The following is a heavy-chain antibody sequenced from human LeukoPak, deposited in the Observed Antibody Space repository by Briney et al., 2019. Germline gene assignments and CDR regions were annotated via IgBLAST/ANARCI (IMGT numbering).Heavy chain of an antibody. CDR3: ARDLGQYYDTSDNWFYP. Sequence: QSGGTLRLSCAASGFTFSSFGMSWVRQAPGKGLEWVSVISGSGGSTYYADSVKGRFTISRDNAKNTLNLQMNSLRAEDTAVYYCARDLGQYYDTSDNWFYPWGQGTLVTVSS. CDR1: GFTFSSFG. CDR2: ISGSGGST. D-gene: IGHD3-22*01. J-gene: IGHJ5*02. V-gene: IGHV3-23*01.